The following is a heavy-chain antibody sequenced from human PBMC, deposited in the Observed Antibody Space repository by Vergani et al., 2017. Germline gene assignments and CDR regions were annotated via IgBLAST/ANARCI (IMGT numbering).Heavy chain of an antibody. CDR3: ASEVAGDWFDP. V-gene: IGHV4-61*02. CDR1: GGSISSGSYY. J-gene: IGHJ5*02. Sequence: QVQLQESGPGLVKPSQTLSLTCTVSGGSISSGSYYWSWIRQPAGKGLEWIGRIYTSGSTNYNPSLKSRVTISVDTSQNQFSLKLSSVTAADTAVYYCASEVAGDWFDPWGQGTLVTVSS. D-gene: IGHD5-12*01. CDR2: IYTSGST.